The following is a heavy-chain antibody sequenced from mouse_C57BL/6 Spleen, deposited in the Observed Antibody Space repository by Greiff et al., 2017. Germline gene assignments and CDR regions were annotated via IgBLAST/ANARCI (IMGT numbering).Heavy chain of an antibody. Sequence: VQLQQSGAELVRPGTSVKVSCKASGYAFTNYLIEWVKQRPGQGLEWIGVINPGSGGTNYNEKFKGKATLTADKSSSTAYMQLSSLTSEDSAVYFCARDYYGSSFRPWFAYWGQGTLVTVS. D-gene: IGHD1-1*01. CDR2: INPGSGGT. J-gene: IGHJ3*01. CDR1: GYAFTNYL. CDR3: ARDYYGSSFRPWFAY. V-gene: IGHV1-54*01.